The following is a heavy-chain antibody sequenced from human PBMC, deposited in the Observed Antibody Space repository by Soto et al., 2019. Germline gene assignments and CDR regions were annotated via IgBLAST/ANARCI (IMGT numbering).Heavy chain of an antibody. J-gene: IGHJ6*02. CDR2: TYYRSKWYN. Sequence: PSQTVSLTCAISGDSVSSNSAASNWIRQSPSRGLEWLGRTYYRSKWYNDYAVSVKSRITINPDTSKNQFSLQLNSVTPEDTAVYYCARAGGSLVSIYYGMAVWGHGTTVTVSS. CDR1: GDSVSSNSAA. CDR3: ARAGGSLVSIYYGMAV. V-gene: IGHV6-1*01. D-gene: IGHD2-15*01.